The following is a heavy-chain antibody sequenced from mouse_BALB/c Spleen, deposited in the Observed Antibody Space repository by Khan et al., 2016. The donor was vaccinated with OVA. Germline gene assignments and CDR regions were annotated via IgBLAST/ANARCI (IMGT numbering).Heavy chain of an antibody. D-gene: IGHD1-1*02. CDR1: GYSFTGYF. Sequence: VRLQQSGPELVKPGASVKISCKASGYSFTGYFMHWVMQSHGKSLEWIGRINPHIGETFYNQKFKGKATLTVDESSSTAHMELRSLATEDSAVYCCARIYGGDFDYWGQGTTLTVSS. CDR2: INPHIGET. J-gene: IGHJ2*01. CDR3: ARIYGGDFDY. V-gene: IGHV1-20*02.